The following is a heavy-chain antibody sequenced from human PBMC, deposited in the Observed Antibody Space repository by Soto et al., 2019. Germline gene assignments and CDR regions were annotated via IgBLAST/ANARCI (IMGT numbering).Heavy chain of an antibody. CDR2: IIPMFGTP. CDR1: GGTFSKYA. Sequence: SVKVSCKASGGTFSKYAISWVRQAPGQGLEWLGGIIPMFGTPNYAQKFQGRVTISADESTTTAYLELSSLRSADTAVYFCARPLRDRNFYRGWVVGGRGTTVTVSS. V-gene: IGHV1-69*13. J-gene: IGHJ6*02. D-gene: IGHD3-22*01. CDR3: ARPLRDRNFYRGWVV.